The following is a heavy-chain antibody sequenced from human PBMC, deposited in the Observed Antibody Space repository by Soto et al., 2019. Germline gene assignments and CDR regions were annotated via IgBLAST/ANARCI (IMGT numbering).Heavy chain of an antibody. J-gene: IGHJ3*02. D-gene: IGHD3-22*01. CDR1: GFTFSGSA. CDR3: TRLGNYYDSSGYYSDPNASDI. V-gene: IGHV3-73*01. CDR2: IRSKANSYAT. Sequence: GGSLRLSCAASGFTFSGSAMHWVRQASGKGLEWVGRIRSKANSYATAYAASVKGRFTISRDDSKNTAYLQMNSLKTEDTAVYYCTRLGNYYDSSGYYSDPNASDIWGQGTMVTVSS.